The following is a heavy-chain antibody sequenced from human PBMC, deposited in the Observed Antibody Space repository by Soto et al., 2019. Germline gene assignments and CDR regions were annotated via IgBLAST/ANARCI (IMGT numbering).Heavy chain of an antibody. CDR1: GYSFTSYY. Sequence: GASVKVSCKASGYSFTSYYMQWVRQAPGQGLEWMGIINPSGGSTSYAQKFQGRVTMTRDTSTSTVYMELSSLRSEDTAVYYCARDPALDMTPDYVWGSLDYWGQGTLVTVSS. D-gene: IGHD3-16*01. CDR3: ARDPALDMTPDYVWGSLDY. J-gene: IGHJ4*02. V-gene: IGHV1-46*01. CDR2: INPSGGST.